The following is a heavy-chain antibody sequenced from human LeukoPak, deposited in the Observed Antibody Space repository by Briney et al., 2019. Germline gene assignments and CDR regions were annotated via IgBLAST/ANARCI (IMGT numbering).Heavy chain of an antibody. CDR3: VRSLRSADF. CDR1: GFSFSNYL. V-gene: IGHV3-74*01. Sequence: GGSLRLSCEASGFSFSNYLMHWVRQAPGKGLMWVSQISTDGSQTFYADSVKGRFTISRDNAKNTLFLQMDSLRPEDTAVYYCVRSLRSADFWGQGTLVTVSS. J-gene: IGHJ4*02. CDR2: ISTDGSQT.